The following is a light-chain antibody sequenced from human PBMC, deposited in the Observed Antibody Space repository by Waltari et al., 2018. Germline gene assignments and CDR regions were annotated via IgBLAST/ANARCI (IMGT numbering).Light chain of an antibody. V-gene: IGLV2-11*01. J-gene: IGLJ3*02. CDR3: CSYAGSSTWV. CDR2: DFT. Sequence: QSALTQPRSVYGSLGQPVTLPCPGSTGDVRSYNSVSWYQQHPGKAPQLLFYDFTKRPSGVPDRFGGSRSGDTASLTISGLLAEDESDYFCCSYAGSSTWVFGGGTRVTVL. CDR1: TGDVRSYNS.